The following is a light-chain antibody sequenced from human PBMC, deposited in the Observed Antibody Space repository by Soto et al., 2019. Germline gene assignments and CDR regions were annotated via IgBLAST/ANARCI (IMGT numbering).Light chain of an antibody. J-gene: IGKJ1*01. CDR3: QQSYSNPVST. Sequence: DIQMTQSPSSLSASVGDRVTIACRASQSISSYLNWYQQKPGKAPKLLIYAASSLQSGVPSRFSGSGSGTDFTLTISSLQPEDFATYYCQQSYSNPVSTFGQGTKVDIK. CDR2: AAS. CDR1: QSISSY. V-gene: IGKV1-39*01.